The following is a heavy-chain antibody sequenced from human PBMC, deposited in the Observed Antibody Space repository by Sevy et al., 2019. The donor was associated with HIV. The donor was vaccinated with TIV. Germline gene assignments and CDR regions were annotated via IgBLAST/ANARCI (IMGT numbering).Heavy chain of an antibody. CDR1: GFTFSSYW. V-gene: IGHV3-7*03. D-gene: IGHD3-3*01. Sequence: GGSLRLSCAASGFTFSSYWMSWVHQAPGKGLEWVANIKQDGSEKYYVDSVKGRFTISRDNAKNSLYLQMNSLRAEDTAGYYCARDQPYLYDFWSGYYTDYYYYGMDVWGQGTTVTVSS. CDR3: ARDQPYLYDFWSGYYTDYYYYGMDV. CDR2: IKQDGSEK. J-gene: IGHJ6*02.